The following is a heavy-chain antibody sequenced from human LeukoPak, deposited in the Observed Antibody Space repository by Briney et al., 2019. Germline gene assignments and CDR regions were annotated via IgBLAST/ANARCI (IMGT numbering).Heavy chain of an antibody. J-gene: IGHJ4*02. D-gene: IGHD3-22*01. Sequence: ASVKVSCKASGYTFTGHYMHWVRQAPGQGLKWMGIINPSGGSTSYAQKFQGRVTMTRDTSTSTVYMELSSLRSEDTAVYHCARDRWHSGYYGKQLGYWGQGTLVTVSS. CDR1: GYTFTGHY. CDR2: INPSGGST. CDR3: ARDRWHSGYYGKQLGY. V-gene: IGHV1-46*01.